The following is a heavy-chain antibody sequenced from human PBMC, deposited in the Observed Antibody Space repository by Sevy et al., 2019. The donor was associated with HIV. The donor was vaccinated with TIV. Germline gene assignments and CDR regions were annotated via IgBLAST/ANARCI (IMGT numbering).Heavy chain of an antibody. J-gene: IGHJ4*02. CDR2: INPNSGGT. V-gene: IGHV1-2*06. CDR1: GYTFTGYY. D-gene: IGHD2-15*01. CDR3: ARAPTGCSGGSCPIGY. Sequence: ASVKVSCKASGYTFTGYYMHWVRQAPGQGLEWMGRINPNSGGTNYAQKFQGRVTMTRDTSISTAYMELSRLRSDDTAVYYCARAPTGCSGGSCPIGYWGQRTLVTVSS.